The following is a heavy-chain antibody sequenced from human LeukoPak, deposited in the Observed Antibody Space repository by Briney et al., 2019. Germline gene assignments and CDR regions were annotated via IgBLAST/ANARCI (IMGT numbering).Heavy chain of an antibody. CDR2: IYYSGST. CDR1: GGSISSYY. CDR3: ARRYCSSTSCYYFDY. D-gene: IGHD2-2*01. J-gene: IGHJ4*02. Sequence: SETLSLTCTVSGGSISSYYWSWIRQPPGKGLEWIGYIYYSGSTNYNPSLKSRVTISADTSKNQFSLKLSSVTAADTAVYYCARRYCSSTSCYYFDYWGQGTLVTVSS. V-gene: IGHV4-59*08.